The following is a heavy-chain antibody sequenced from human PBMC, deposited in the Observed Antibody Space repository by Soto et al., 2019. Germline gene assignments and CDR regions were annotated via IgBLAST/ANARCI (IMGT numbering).Heavy chain of an antibody. D-gene: IGHD1-26*01. J-gene: IGHJ4*02. V-gene: IGHV4-61*01. Sequence: PSETLSLTCTVSGGSVSSGSYYWSWIRQPPGKGLEWIAYIYYRGSTNYNPSLKSRVTISVDTSKNQFSLKLSSVTAADTAVYYCARLYSGSFYFDYWGQGTLVTVSS. CDR3: ARLYSGSFYFDY. CDR2: IYYRGST. CDR1: GGSVSSGSYY.